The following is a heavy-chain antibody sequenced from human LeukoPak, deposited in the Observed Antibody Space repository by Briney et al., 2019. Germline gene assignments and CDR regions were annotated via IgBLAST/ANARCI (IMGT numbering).Heavy chain of an antibody. D-gene: IGHD3-10*01. CDR1: GGSVSSGTYY. CDR2: MSYSGST. V-gene: IGHV4-30-4*01. J-gene: IGHJ4*02. CDR3: ARGFYDSGSYYNLDF. Sequence: SETLSLTCTVSGGSVSSGTYYWSWIRQPPGKGLEWIGYMSYSGSTFYTPSLKSRITISVDTSRNQFSLTLSSVTAADTAVYYCARGFYDSGSYYNLDFWGQGTLVTVSS.